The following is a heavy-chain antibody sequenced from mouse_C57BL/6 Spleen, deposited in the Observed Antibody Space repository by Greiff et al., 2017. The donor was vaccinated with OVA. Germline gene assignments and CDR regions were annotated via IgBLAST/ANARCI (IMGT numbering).Heavy chain of an antibody. D-gene: IGHD2-1*01. Sequence: VQLQQSGAELVMPGASVKLSCKASGYTFTSYWMHWVKQRPGQGLEWIGEIDPSDSYTNYNQKFKGKSTLTVDKSSSTAYMQLSSLTSEDSAVYYCARYYGKAMDYWGQGTSVTVSS. V-gene: IGHV1-69*01. CDR2: IDPSDSYT. J-gene: IGHJ4*01. CDR1: GYTFTSYW. CDR3: ARYYGKAMDY.